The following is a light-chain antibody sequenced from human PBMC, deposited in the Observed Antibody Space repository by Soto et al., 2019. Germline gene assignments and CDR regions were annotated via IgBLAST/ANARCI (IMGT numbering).Light chain of an antibody. CDR2: WAS. Sequence: DIVMTQSPDSLAVSLGERATINCKSSQSVLYSSNNKNYLAWYQQKPGQPPKQLIYWASTRESGVPDRFSGSGSGTDFTLTISSLQAEDVAVYFCQQYYSTPLTFGQGTKVDIK. CDR3: QQYYSTPLT. J-gene: IGKJ1*01. V-gene: IGKV4-1*01. CDR1: QSVLYSSNNKNY.